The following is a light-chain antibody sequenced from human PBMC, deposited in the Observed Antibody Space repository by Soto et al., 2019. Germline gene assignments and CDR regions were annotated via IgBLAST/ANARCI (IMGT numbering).Light chain of an antibody. CDR2: ASS. V-gene: IGKV1-39*01. CDR3: QQSHSNIQELT. CDR1: QSVSNH. Sequence: DIPMTQSPSSLSASVGDRVTITCRASQSVSNHLNWYQQKPGKAPKLLIYASSSLKSGVPSRFSGSGSGTDFTLTISSLQPEDFATYYCQQSHSNIQELTFGGGTKVEIK. J-gene: IGKJ4*01.